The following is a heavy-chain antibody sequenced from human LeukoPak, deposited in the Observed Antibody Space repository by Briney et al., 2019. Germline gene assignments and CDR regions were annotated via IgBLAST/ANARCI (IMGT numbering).Heavy chain of an antibody. Sequence: GGSLRLSCAASGFTFSTYAMYWVRQAPGKGLEWVSAIRGSGDSTYYADSVKGRFTISRDNSKNTLYLQMNSLRAEDTAVYYCAKSLWSRYAFDIWGQGTMVTVSS. CDR1: GFTFSTYA. CDR2: IRGSGDST. D-gene: IGHD3-10*01. V-gene: IGHV3-23*01. J-gene: IGHJ3*02. CDR3: AKSLWSRYAFDI.